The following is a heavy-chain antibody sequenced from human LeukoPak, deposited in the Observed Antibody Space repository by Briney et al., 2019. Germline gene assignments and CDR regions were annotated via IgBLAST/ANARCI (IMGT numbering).Heavy chain of an antibody. CDR2: IYPGDSDT. CDR1: GYSFTSYW. Sequence: GESLKISCKGSGYSFTSYWIGWVRQMPGKGLEWMGIIYPGDSDTRYSPSFQGQVTISADKSIGTAYLQWSSLKASDTAMYYCARGIDDYGDSEYYLDYWGQGTLVTVSS. J-gene: IGHJ4*02. CDR3: ARGIDDYGDSEYYLDY. D-gene: IGHD4-17*01. V-gene: IGHV5-51*01.